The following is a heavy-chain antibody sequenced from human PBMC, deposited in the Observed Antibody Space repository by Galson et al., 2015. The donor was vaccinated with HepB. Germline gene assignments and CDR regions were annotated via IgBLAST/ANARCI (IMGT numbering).Heavy chain of an antibody. D-gene: IGHD3-22*01. CDR2: TYYRSKWYN. Sequence: CAISGDSVSSNSAAWNWIRQSPSRGLEWLGRTYYRSKWYNDYAVSVKSRITINPDTSKNQFSLQLNSVTPEDTAVYYCARDSTYYYYDSSGYYYVIDYWGQGTLVTVSS. V-gene: IGHV6-1*01. J-gene: IGHJ4*02. CDR1: GDSVSSNSAA. CDR3: ARDSTYYYYDSSGYYYVIDY.